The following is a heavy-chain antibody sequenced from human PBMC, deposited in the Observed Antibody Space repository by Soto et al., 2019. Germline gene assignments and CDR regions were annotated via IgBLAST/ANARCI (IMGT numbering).Heavy chain of an antibody. V-gene: IGHV3-23*01. CDR3: AKGRTYFDF. CDR2: ISDGDGDT. J-gene: IGHJ4*02. CDR1: GFTFSDYA. Sequence: EVVLLQSGGDLVQPGESLRLSCAASGFTFSDYAMTWVRQAPGKGLEWVSDISDGDGDTHYADSVRGRFVISRDNSKNTLFLEMNSLRAEDAAVYYCAKGRTYFDFWGQGSLVTVSS.